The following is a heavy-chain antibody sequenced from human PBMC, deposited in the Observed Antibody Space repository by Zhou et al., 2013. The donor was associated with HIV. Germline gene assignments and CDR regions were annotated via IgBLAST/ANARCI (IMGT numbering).Heavy chain of an antibody. Sequence: QVQLVQSGADVKKPGASVKVSCQISGYPVSELCIDWVRQTPGKGLEWMGCFDPQHGDGIYAQRFQGRVTMTRDTSISTAYMELSRLRSDDTAFYYCAREMGATDLWGQGTLVTVSS. J-gene: IGHJ4*02. CDR1: GYPVSELC. D-gene: IGHD1-26*01. V-gene: IGHV1-24*01. CDR2: FDPQHGDG. CDR3: AREMGATDL.